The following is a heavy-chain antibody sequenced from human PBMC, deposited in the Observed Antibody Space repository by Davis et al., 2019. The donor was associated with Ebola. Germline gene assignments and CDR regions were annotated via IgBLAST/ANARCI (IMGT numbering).Heavy chain of an antibody. Sequence: AASVKVSCKASGGTFSSFGISWVRQAPGQRLEWMGRIIPIIGISDYAQNFQGRVVMTADQSTNTAYMELSSLKSEDTAVYYCAISDYSTPSYFFFMHVWGQGTTVTVSS. J-gene: IGHJ6*02. CDR2: IIPIIGIS. CDR1: GGTFSSFG. V-gene: IGHV1-69*04. D-gene: IGHD4-11*01. CDR3: AISDYSTPSYFFFMHV.